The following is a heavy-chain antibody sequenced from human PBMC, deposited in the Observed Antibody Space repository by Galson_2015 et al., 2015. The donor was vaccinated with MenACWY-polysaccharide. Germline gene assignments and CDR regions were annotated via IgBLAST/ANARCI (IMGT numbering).Heavy chain of an antibody. CDR3: AREGSRIVFHAFDT. CDR2: IQYDAVYK. Sequence: SLRLSCAASGSRFSNSGMHWVRQAPGKGLEWVAVIQYDAVYKQYLDSVKGRFSVSRDDSKSTLYLEMNNLRAEDTALYYCAREGSRIVFHAFDTWGQGTMVIVSS. CDR1: GSRFSNSG. J-gene: IGHJ3*02. D-gene: IGHD3-10*02. V-gene: IGHV3-33*01.